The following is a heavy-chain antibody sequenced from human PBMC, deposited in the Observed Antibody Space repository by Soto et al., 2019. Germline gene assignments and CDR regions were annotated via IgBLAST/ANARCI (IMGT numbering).Heavy chain of an antibody. CDR2: IWADGSKQ. CDR1: GFTFSGSG. D-gene: IGHD4-17*01. CDR3: ARDWGRTTVTNLAS. Sequence: QVQLVESGGGVVQPGRSLRLSCITSGFTFSGSGMHWVRQPPGKGLEWLAFIWADGSKQHYADFVQGRFTISRDQSHSTLFLQMYGLTVDDTAMYYCARDWGRTTVTNLASWGQGTLVAVSS. V-gene: IGHV3-33*01. J-gene: IGHJ4*02.